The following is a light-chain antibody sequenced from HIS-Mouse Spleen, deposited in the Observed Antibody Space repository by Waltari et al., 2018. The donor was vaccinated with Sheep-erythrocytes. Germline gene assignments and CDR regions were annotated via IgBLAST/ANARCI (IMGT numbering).Light chain of an antibody. Sequence: QSALTQPASVSGSPGQSITISCTGTSSDVGGYNYVSWYQQHPGKAPKLMIYEVSNRPSGVSNRFSCSNSGNTASLTISGLQAEDEADYYCSSYTSSSTQVFGGGTKLTVL. J-gene: IGLJ2*01. CDR2: EVS. CDR3: SSYTSSSTQV. V-gene: IGLV2-14*01. CDR1: SSDVGGYNY.